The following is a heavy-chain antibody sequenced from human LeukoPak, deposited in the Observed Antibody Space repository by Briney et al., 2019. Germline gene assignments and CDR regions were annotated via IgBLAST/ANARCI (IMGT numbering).Heavy chain of an antibody. V-gene: IGHV3-30*02. J-gene: IGHJ6*03. CDR1: GFTFSSYG. CDR2: IRYDGSNK. CDR3: ARGGLPIYYYYIDV. Sequence: GGSLRLSCAASGFTFSSYGMHWVRQAPGKGLEWVAFIRYDGSNKYYADSVKGRFTISRDNSKNTLYLQMNSLRAEDTAVYYCARGGLPIYYYYIDVWGKGTTVTVSS. D-gene: IGHD3-16*01.